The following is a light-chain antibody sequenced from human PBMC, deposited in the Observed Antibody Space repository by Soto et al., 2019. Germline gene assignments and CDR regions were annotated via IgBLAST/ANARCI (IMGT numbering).Light chain of an antibody. CDR1: QSISSY. Sequence: DIQMTQSPSSLSASVGDRVTITCRASQSISSYLNWYHQKPGKAPRLLVYAASSLQTGVPSRFSGSGSGTDFTLAISSLQPEDFGTYYCQQSYVTPYTFGQGTNLEI. J-gene: IGKJ2*01. CDR2: AAS. V-gene: IGKV1-39*01. CDR3: QQSYVTPYT.